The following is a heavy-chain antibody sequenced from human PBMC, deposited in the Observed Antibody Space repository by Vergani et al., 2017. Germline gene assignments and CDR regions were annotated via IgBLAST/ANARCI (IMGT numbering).Heavy chain of an antibody. V-gene: IGHV3-30*03. CDR2: ISNDGGNK. Sequence: QVQLVESGGNVVQSVTSLRLSCAASGFSFGSYGMHWVRQSPGKGLEWVAVISNDGGNKYYADSVKGRFTISRDSAKNSLYLQMDSLRAEDTAVYYCAREYSSTSGRAFDFWGQGTKVAVSS. CDR3: AREYSSTSGRAFDF. D-gene: IGHD2-2*01. J-gene: IGHJ3*01. CDR1: GFSFGSYG.